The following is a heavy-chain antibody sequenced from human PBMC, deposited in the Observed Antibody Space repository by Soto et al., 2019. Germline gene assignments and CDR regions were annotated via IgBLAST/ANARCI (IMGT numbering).Heavy chain of an antibody. CDR1: RPTFKRYS. CDR2: IISSSCII. J-gene: IGHJ3*02. CDR3: GRYEGGRDYYCSGSSDALDI. V-gene: IGHV3-48*01. Sequence: PGRPMRVSCAASRPTFKRYSMYWVRQAPEKEISFVSYIISSSCIIYYAGSFKGRFAISSDNAKSSLYLQVNSLIVDYTAVYYCGRYEGGRDYYCSGSSDALDIPGQRTTVTVS. D-gene: IGHD3-10*01.